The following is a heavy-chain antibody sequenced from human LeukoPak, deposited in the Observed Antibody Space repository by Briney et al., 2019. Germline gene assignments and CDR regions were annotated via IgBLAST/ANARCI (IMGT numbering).Heavy chain of an antibody. CDR1: GYTFTSYD. V-gene: IGHV1-8*01. CDR2: MNPNSGNT. J-gene: IGHJ5*02. CDR3: ARVFGTTYYYDSSGYNWFDP. Sequence: ASVKVSCKASGYTFTSYDINWVRQATGQGLEWMGWMNPNSGNTGYAQKFQGGVTMTRNTSISTAYMELSSLRSEDTAVYYCARVFGTTYYYDSSGYNWFDPWGQGTLVTVSS. D-gene: IGHD3-22*01.